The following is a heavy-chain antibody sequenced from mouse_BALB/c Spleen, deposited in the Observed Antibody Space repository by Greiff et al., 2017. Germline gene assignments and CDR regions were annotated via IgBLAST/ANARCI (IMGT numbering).Heavy chain of an antibody. CDR3: ARRFTTVVADAMDY. CDR1: GFTFSSYG. V-gene: IGHV5-6*01. CDR2: ISSGSSYT. Sequence: EVQGVESGGDLVKPGGSRKLSCAASGFTFSSYGMSWVRQTPDKRLEWVANISSGSSYTYYPDSVKGRFTISRDNAKNTLYLQMSSLKSEDTAMYYCARRFTTVVADAMDYWGQGTSVTVSS. J-gene: IGHJ4*01. D-gene: IGHD1-1*01.